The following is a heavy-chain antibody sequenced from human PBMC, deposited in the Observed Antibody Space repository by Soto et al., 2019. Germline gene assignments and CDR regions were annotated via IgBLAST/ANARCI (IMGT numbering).Heavy chain of an antibody. CDR3: ATGFPITPGTFDY. CDR2: IYSGGST. D-gene: IGHD5-12*01. J-gene: IGHJ4*02. CDR1: GFSVSRNY. V-gene: IGHV3-53*01. Sequence: PGGSLRRSWAASGFSVSRNYMSWVRQAPGKGLEWVSIIYSGGSTFYADSVRGRFIISRDNSKNTLYLQMNSLRAEDTAIYYCATGFPITPGTFDYRGQGTLVTVSS.